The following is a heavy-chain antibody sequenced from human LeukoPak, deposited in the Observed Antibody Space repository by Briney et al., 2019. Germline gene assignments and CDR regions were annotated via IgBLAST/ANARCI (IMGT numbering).Heavy chain of an antibody. J-gene: IGHJ4*02. D-gene: IGHD3-3*01. V-gene: IGHV3-66*01. CDR2: IYSGGST. Sequence: GGSLRLSCAASGFTVSSNYMSWVRQAPGKGLEWVSVIYSGGSTYYADSVKGRFTISRDNSKNTLYLQMNSLRAEDTAVYYCAKEESNYDFWSGYYMANHFDYWGQGTLVTVSS. CDR1: GFTVSSNY. CDR3: AKEESNYDFWSGYYMANHFDY.